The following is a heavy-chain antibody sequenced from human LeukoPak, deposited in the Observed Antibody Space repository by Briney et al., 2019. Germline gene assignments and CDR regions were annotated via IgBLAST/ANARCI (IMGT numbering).Heavy chain of an antibody. J-gene: IGHJ6*02. D-gene: IGHD3-16*01. CDR3: TRNLGASFDYGMDV. CDR1: GFTFGDYA. CDR2: IRSKAYGGTR. V-gene: IGHV3-49*04. Sequence: GGSLRLSCTASGFTFGDYAMSWVRQAPGKGLEWVGFIRSKAYGGTREYAASVKGRFTISRDDSKSIAYLQMNSLKTEDTAVYYCTRNLGASFDYGMDVWGQGTTVTVSS.